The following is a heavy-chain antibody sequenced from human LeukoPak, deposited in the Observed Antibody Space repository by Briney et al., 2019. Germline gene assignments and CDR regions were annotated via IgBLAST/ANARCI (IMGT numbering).Heavy chain of an antibody. V-gene: IGHV5-51*01. Sequence: GESLKISCKGSGYSFTSYWIGWVRQMPGKGLEWMGIIYPGDSDTRYSPSFQGQVTISADKSISTAYLQWSSLKASDTAMYYCARHGAVRSSSWYWFDPWGQGTLVTVSS. J-gene: IGHJ5*02. D-gene: IGHD6-13*01. CDR1: GYSFTSYW. CDR2: IYPGDSDT. CDR3: ARHGAVRSSSWYWFDP.